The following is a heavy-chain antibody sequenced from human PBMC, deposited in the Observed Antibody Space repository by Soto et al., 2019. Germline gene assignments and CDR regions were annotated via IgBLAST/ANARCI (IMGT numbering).Heavy chain of an antibody. D-gene: IGHD2-8*02. CDR1: GGSFSGYY. J-gene: IGHJ4*02. V-gene: IGHV4-59*01. Sequence: PSETLSLTCAVYGGSFSGYYWSWIRQPPGKGLEYIGHIYYTGSTNYNPSLKSRVTISVDTSKNQFSLKLSSVTAADTAMYYCARARSWYYFDSWGQGTLVTVSS. CDR2: IYYTGST. CDR3: ARARSWYYFDS.